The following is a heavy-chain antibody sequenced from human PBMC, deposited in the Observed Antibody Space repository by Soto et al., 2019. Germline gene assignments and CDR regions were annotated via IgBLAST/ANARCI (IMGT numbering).Heavy chain of an antibody. CDR3: AREEDGYNTGLDY. CDR1: GFTFSSYS. V-gene: IGHV3-21*01. Sequence: WGSLRLSCSASGFTFSSYSMNWFRQAPGKGLEWVSSISSSSSFMYYADSVKGRFTISRDNAKNSLYLQMNSLRAEDTAVYYCAREEDGYNTGLDYWGQGTLVTVSS. CDR2: ISSSSSFM. D-gene: IGHD1-1*01. J-gene: IGHJ4*02.